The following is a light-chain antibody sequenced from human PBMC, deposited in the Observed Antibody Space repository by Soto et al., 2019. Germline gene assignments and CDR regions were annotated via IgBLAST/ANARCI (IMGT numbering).Light chain of an antibody. CDR2: GAS. Sequence: EIVMTQSPATLSVAPGGSSTLSCRASQSISDTLAWYQQKPGQAPRLLIYGASKRATGFPARFSGSGSGTDFTLTISSLQSEDFAVYYCQKYNNWPWTFGQGNKVDIK. J-gene: IGKJ1*01. CDR3: QKYNNWPWT. CDR1: QSISDT. V-gene: IGKV3-15*01.